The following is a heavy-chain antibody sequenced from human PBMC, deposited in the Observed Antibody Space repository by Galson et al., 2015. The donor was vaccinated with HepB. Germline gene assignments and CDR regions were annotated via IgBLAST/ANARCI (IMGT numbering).Heavy chain of an antibody. CDR2: ISSSSSNTI. Sequence: SLRLSCAASGFTFNDYSMNWVRQAPGKGLEWLSYISSSSSNTIYYADVMKGRFTTSRDNDKSSQYLQMNSLRAEDTAVYYCARERGSIFSQLFYFDYWGQGALGTVSS. CDR3: ARERGSIFSQLFYFDY. J-gene: IGHJ4*02. V-gene: IGHV3-48*04. D-gene: IGHD3-9*01. CDR1: GFTFNDYS.